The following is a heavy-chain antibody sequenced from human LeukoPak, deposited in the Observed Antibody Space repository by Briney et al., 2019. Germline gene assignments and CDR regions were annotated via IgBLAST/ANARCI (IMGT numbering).Heavy chain of an antibody. CDR2: IYTSGST. CDR3: ARDYAITGTTRWFDP. V-gene: IGHV4-61*02. Sequence: SETLSLTCTVSGGSISSGSHYWSWIRQPAGKGREWIGRIYTSGSTNYNPSLESRVTISVDTSRNQFSLKLSSVTAADTAVYYCARDYAITGTTRWFDPWGQGTLVTVSS. D-gene: IGHD1-20*01. CDR1: GGSISSGSHY. J-gene: IGHJ5*02.